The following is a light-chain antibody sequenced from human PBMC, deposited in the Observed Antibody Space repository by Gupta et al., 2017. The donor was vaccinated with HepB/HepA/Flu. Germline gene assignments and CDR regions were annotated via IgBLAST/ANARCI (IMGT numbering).Light chain of an antibody. CDR1: QSVSSN. V-gene: IGKV3-15*01. CDR3: QQYNSWPPLT. J-gene: IGKJ4*01. Sequence: EVVMTQTPATLSVSPGARATLSCRASQSVSSNLAWYQQKPGQAPRLLIYGASTRATGIPARFSGSGSGKEFTLTISRLQSEDFAFYYCQQYNSWPPLTFGGGTKVEIK. CDR2: GAS.